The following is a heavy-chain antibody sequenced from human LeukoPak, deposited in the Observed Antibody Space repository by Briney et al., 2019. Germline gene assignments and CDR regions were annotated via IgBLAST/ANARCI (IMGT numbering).Heavy chain of an antibody. D-gene: IGHD3-10*01. CDR3: ARGVYGSGSYYNYY. V-gene: IGHV3-21*01. Sequence: PGGSLRLSCAASGFTFSSYSMNWVRQAPGKGLEWVSSISSSSSYIYYADSVKGRLTISRDNAKNSLYLQMNSLRAEDTAVYYCARGVYGSGSYYNYYWGQGTLVTVSS. CDR2: ISSSSSYI. J-gene: IGHJ4*02. CDR1: GFTFSSYS.